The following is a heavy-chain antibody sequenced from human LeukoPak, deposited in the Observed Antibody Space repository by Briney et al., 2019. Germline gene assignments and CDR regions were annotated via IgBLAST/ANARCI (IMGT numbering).Heavy chain of an antibody. V-gene: IGHV3-9*01. CDR3: ANQFCSSTSCYGPRGAFDI. Sequence: GGSLRLSCAASGFTFDDYAMHWVRQAPGKGLEWVSGISWNSGSIGYADSVKGRFTISRDNSKNTLYLQMNSLRAEDTAVYYCANQFCSSTSCYGPRGAFDIWGQGTMVTVSS. D-gene: IGHD2-2*01. CDR2: ISWNSGSI. CDR1: GFTFDDYA. J-gene: IGHJ3*02.